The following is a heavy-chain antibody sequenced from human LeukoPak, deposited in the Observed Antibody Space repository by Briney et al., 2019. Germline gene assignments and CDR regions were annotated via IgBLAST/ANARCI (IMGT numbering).Heavy chain of an antibody. CDR1: GGSISSGGYY. J-gene: IGHJ1*01. D-gene: IGHD1-1*01. CDR2: IYHSGST. Sequence: SETLSLTCTVSGGSISSGGYYWSWIRQPPGKGLEWIWYIYHSGSTYYNPSLKSRVTISVDRSKNQFSLKLSSVTAADTAVYYCASLGTGMRPGYFQHWGQGTLVTVSS. CDR3: ASLGTGMRPGYFQH. V-gene: IGHV4-30-2*01.